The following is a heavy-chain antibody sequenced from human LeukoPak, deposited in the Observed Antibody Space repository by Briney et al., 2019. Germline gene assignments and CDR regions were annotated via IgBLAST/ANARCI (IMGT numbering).Heavy chain of an antibody. Sequence: NPGGSLRLSCAASGFTFSDYYMSWIRQAPGKGLEWLSFMTTSGNTIFYAESVKDRFTISRDNAKKSLYLQMNSLRDEDTAVYYCARVGGATAVTMYFEYWGQGTLVTVTS. J-gene: IGHJ4*02. D-gene: IGHD1-26*01. V-gene: IGHV3-11*04. CDR2: MTTSGNTI. CDR1: GFTFSDYY. CDR3: ARVGGATAVTMYFEY.